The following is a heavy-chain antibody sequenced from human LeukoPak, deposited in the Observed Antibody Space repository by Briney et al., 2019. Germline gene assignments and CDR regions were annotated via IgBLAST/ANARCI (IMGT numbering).Heavy chain of an antibody. CDR1: GGSISNYY. CDR3: ARRGFCTSTSCYVFYH. D-gene: IGHD2-2*01. CDR2: IYYSGST. V-gene: IGHV4-59*08. Sequence: SETLSLTCTVSGGSISNYYWSWIRQSPGKGLEYIGHIYYSGSTNYSPSLKSRVTISVDTSKNQFSLNLSSVTAADTAVYYCARRGFCTSTSCYVFYHWGQGTLVTVSS. J-gene: IGHJ4*02.